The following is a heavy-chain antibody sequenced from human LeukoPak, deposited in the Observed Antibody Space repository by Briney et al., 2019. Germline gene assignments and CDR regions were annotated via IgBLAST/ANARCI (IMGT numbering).Heavy chain of an antibody. J-gene: IGHJ4*02. Sequence: PGGSLRLSCAAPGFTFSNYGMHWVRQAPGKGLEWVAVISSDGSNKYYGDSVKGRFTISRDNSKNTLYLQMNSLRVEDTALYYCAKGGYCYDGSAYQVDYWGQGTLVTVSS. D-gene: IGHD3-22*01. V-gene: IGHV3-30*18. CDR2: ISSDGSNK. CDR3: AKGGYCYDGSAYQVDY. CDR1: GFTFSNYG.